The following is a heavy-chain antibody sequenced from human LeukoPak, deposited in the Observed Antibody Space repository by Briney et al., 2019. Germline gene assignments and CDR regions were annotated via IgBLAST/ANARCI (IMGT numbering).Heavy chain of an antibody. J-gene: IGHJ4*02. CDR1: GYTFTGYY. CDR3: ARSAVAGKGRDY. D-gene: IGHD6-19*01. CDR2: INPNSGGT. V-gene: IGHV1-2*02. Sequence: ASVKVSCKASGYTFTGYYMHWVRQAPGQGLEWMGWINPNSGGTNYAQKFQGRVTMTRDTSISTAYMALSRLRSDDTAVYYCARSAVAGKGRDYWGQGTLVTVSS.